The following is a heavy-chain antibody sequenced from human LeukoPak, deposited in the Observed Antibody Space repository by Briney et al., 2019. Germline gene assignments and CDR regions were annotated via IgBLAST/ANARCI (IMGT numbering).Heavy chain of an antibody. J-gene: IGHJ6*03. Sequence: SETPSFTCAVYGGSFSGYYWSWIRQPPGKGLEWIGYIYSSGSTNYNPSLKSRVTMSVDTSKNQFSLKVSSVTAADTAVYYCARVFDSGSQAYFYYMDVWGKGTTVTIFS. CDR3: ARVFDSGSQAYFYYMDV. D-gene: IGHD3-10*01. CDR1: GGSFSGYY. CDR2: IYSSGST. V-gene: IGHV4-59*01.